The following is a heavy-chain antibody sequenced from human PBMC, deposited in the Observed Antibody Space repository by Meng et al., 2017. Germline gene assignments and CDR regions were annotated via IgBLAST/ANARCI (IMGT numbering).Heavy chain of an antibody. V-gene: IGHV4-4*02. CDR2: IYYSGST. CDR1: GGSISSSNW. J-gene: IGHJ4*02. CDR3: ARQRGYSYGSYYFDY. Sequence: QVQLQESGPGLVKPSGTLSLTCAVSGGSISSSNWWSWVRQPPGKGLEWIGSIYYSGSTYYNPSLKSRVTISVDTSKNQFSLKLSSVTAADTAVYYCARQRGYSYGSYYFDYWGQGTLVTVSS. D-gene: IGHD5-18*01.